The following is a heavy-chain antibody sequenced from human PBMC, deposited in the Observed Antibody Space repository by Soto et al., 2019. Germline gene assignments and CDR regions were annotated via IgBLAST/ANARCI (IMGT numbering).Heavy chain of an antibody. CDR1: GYSFTTYG. D-gene: IGHD1-1*01. J-gene: IGHJ4*02. CDR2: ISAHNGNT. CDR3: ARGRYGDY. Sequence: QVHLVQSGAEVKKPGASVKVSCKRSGYSFTTYGITWVRQAPGQGLEWMGWISAHNGNTNYAQKLQGRVTVTRDTSTSTAYMELRNLRSDDTAVYYCARGRYGDYWGQGALVTVSS. V-gene: IGHV1-18*01.